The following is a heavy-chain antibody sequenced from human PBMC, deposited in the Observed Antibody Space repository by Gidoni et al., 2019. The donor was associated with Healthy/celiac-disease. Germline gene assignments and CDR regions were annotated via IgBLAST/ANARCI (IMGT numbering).Heavy chain of an antibody. J-gene: IGHJ3*02. Sequence: QVQLVQSGAEVKKPGASVKVSCKVSGYTRTELSMHWVRQAPGKGLEWMGGFDPDDGETIYAQKFQGRVTMTEETSTDTAYMELSSLRSEDTAVYYCATPVPAAISAFDIWVQGTMVTVSS. D-gene: IGHD2-2*01. V-gene: IGHV1-24*01. CDR2: FDPDDGET. CDR1: GYTRTELS. CDR3: ATPVPAAISAFDI.